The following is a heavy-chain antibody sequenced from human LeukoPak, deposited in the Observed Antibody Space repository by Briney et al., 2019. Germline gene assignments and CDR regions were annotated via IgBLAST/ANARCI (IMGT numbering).Heavy chain of an antibody. Sequence: GGSLRLSCAASRFTFSDYYMSWIRQAPGKGLEWVSYISSSGSTIYYADSVKGRFTISRDNAKNSLYLQMNRLGAEDTAVYYCASGHDYGDLDYWGQGTLFTVSS. V-gene: IGHV3-11*04. CDR2: ISSSGSTI. J-gene: IGHJ4*02. D-gene: IGHD4-17*01. CDR3: ASGHDYGDLDY. CDR1: RFTFSDYY.